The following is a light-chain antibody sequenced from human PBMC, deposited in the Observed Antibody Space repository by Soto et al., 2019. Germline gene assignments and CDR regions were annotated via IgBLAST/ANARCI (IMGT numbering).Light chain of an antibody. Sequence: KISQSPASVPAYVRARVTITCRASQSVGRYLDWYQQKPGKAPKLLIYTASTLHSGVPSRFSGSGSGTEFTLTISSLEPEDFATYYCQQSYSTPKTFGQGTKVDVK. CDR3: QQSYSTPKT. CDR2: TAS. V-gene: IGKV1-39*01. CDR1: QSVGRY. J-gene: IGKJ1*01.